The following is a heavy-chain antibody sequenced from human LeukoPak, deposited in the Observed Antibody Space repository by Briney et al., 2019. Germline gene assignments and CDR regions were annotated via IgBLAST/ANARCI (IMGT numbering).Heavy chain of an antibody. CDR3: AIDSPTRGIDS. J-gene: IGHJ5*01. D-gene: IGHD2-2*01. CDR1: GFSVDSSY. V-gene: IGHV3-53*01. Sequence: GSLRLSCSASGFSVDSSYMSWVRQTPGKGLEWVSVIYTNGKDYYAESAKGRFTISRDISKNSLDLQMNRLRVDDTAVYYCAIDSPTRGIDSWGQGTLVIVSS. CDR2: IYTNGKD.